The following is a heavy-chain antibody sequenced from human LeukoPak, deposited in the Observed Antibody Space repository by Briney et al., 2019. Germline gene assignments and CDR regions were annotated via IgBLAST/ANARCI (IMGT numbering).Heavy chain of an antibody. D-gene: IGHD1-26*01. CDR1: GYTFTGYY. CDR2: INPNSGGT. V-gene: IGHV1-2*02. Sequence: GASVKVSCKASGYTFTGYYMHWVRQAPGQGLEWMGWINPNSGGTNDAQKFQGRVTMTRDTSISTAYMELSRLRSDDTAVYYCARGGVAAAEWELLSGGYYYYGMDVWGQGTTVTVSS. J-gene: IGHJ6*02. CDR3: ARGGVAAAEWELLSGGYYYYGMDV.